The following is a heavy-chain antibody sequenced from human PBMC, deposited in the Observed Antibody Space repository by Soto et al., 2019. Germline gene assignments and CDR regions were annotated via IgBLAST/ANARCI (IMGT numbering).Heavy chain of an antibody. CDR2: IIPIFGTA. CDR3: ASAGFYGIAARPGVDYYYYYGMDV. D-gene: IGHD6-6*01. V-gene: IGHV1-69*01. Sequence: QVQLVQSGAEVKKPGSSVKVSCKASGGTFSSYAISWVRQAPGQGLEWMGGIIPIFGTANYAQKFQGRVTITADESTSTAYMELSSLRSEDTAVYYCASAGFYGIAARPGVDYYYYYGMDVWGQGTTVTVSS. J-gene: IGHJ6*02. CDR1: GGTFSSYA.